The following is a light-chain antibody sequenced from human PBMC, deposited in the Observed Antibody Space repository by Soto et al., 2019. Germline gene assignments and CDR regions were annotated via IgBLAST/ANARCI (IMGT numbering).Light chain of an antibody. Sequence: DIVMTQSPDSLAVSLGERATINCKSSQSVLFSSNNKNYLAWYQQKPGQPPKLLIYWASTRESGVPDRFSGSGSGTEFTLTISSLQAEDVAVYYCQQHYNTPFTFGPGTKVDIK. V-gene: IGKV4-1*01. CDR1: QSVLFSSNNKNY. J-gene: IGKJ3*01. CDR3: QQHYNTPFT. CDR2: WAS.